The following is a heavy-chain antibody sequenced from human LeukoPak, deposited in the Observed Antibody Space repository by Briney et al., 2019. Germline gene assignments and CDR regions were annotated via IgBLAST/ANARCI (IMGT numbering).Heavy chain of an antibody. J-gene: IGHJ6*03. CDR2: IRYDGSNK. D-gene: IGHD2-21*01. CDR1: GFTFSNYG. CDR3: AKDGLSPVVIAINYYYYYMDV. V-gene: IGHV3-30*02. Sequence: GGSLRLSCAASGFTFSNYGMHWVRQAPGKGLEWVAFIRYDGSNKYYADSVKGRFTISRDNSKNTLYLQMNSLRAEDTAVYYCAKDGLSPVVIAINYYYYYMDVWGKGTTVTVSS.